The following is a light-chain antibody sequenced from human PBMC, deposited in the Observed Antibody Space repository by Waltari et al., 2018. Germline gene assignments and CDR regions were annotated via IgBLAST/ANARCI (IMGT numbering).Light chain of an antibody. J-gene: IGLJ3*02. CDR1: SNDVGGYTY. Sequence: QSALTQPASVSGSPGQSITISCTGTSNDVGGYTYVSWYQHHPGKAPKLRIYEVTYRPAGVSDRFSGSKSGNPASLTISGLQAEDEADYYCSSYATTRPWVFGGGTKLTVL. CDR2: EVT. CDR3: SSYATTRPWV. V-gene: IGLV2-14*01.